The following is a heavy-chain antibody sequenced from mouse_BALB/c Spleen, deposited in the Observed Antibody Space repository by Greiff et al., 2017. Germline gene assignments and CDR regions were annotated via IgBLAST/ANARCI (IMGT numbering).Heavy chain of an antibody. CDR2: INPSSGYT. CDR1: GYTFTSYT. V-gene: IGHV1-4*02. D-gene: IGHD2-14*01. J-gene: IGHJ4*01. CDR3: ARAYYRYDDSMDY. Sequence: QVQLQQSAAELARPGASVKMSCKASGYTFTSYTMHWVKQRPGQGLEWIGYINPSSGYTEYNQKFKDKTTLTADKSSSTAYMQLSSLTSEDSAVYYCARAYYRYDDSMDYWGQGTSVTVSS.